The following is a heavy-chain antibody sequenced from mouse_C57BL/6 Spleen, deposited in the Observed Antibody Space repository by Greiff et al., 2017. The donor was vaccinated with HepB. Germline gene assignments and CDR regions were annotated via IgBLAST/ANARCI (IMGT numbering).Heavy chain of an antibody. CDR1: GFTFSSYA. V-gene: IGHV5-4*01. J-gene: IGHJ2*01. CDR2: ISDGGSYT. D-gene: IGHD1-1*01. CDR3: ARDHYYGSSYYFDY. Sequence: EVMLVESGGGLVKPGGSLKLSCAASGFTFSSYAMSWVRLTPEKRLEWVATISDGGSYTYYPDNVKGRFTISRDNAKNNLYLQMSHLKSEDTAMYYCARDHYYGSSYYFDYWGQGTTLTVSS.